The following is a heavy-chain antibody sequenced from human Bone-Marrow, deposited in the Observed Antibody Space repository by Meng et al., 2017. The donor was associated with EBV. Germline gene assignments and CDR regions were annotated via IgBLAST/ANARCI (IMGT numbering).Heavy chain of an antibody. V-gene: IGHV4-61*01. D-gene: IGHD6-6*01. CDR1: GASVSGGTFH. CDR2: IYDGGTT. J-gene: IGHJ4*02. CDR3: AKSSSSTPGVVDS. Sequence: VPLQESGPGLVKPSDTLSLTCTVAGASVSGGTFHGSWIWQPPGKELEWIGYIYDGGTTIYNPSLKSRVTIFLDTSRNQFSLGLRSVTTADTAVYYCAKSSSSTPGVVDSWGQGTLVTVSS.